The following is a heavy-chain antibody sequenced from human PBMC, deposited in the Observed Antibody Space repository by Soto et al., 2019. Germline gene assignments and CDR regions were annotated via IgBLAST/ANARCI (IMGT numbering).Heavy chain of an antibody. D-gene: IGHD6-6*01. CDR1: GGSFSGYY. J-gene: IGHJ6*02. Sequence: SETLSLTCAVYGGSFSGYYWSWIRQPPGKGLEWIGEINHSGSTNNNTSLKSRVTISVDTSKNQFSLKLSSVTAADTAVYYCARDGIAARTLYYYYYGMDVWGQGTTVTVSS. CDR3: ARDGIAARTLYYYYYGMDV. CDR2: INHSGST. V-gene: IGHV4-34*01.